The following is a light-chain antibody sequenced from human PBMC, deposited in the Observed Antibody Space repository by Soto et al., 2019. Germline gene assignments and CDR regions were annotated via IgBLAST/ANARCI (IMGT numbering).Light chain of an antibody. V-gene: IGLV2-23*01. CDR3: CSYAGSSTGV. CDR1: SSDVGSYNI. CDR2: EGS. Sequence: QSALTQPASVSGSPGQSITISCTGTSSDVGSYNIVSWYQQHPGKAPKLMIYEGSKRPSGVSHRFSGSKSGNTASLTISGLQAEDEADYYCCSYAGSSTGVFGGGTQLTVL. J-gene: IGLJ3*02.